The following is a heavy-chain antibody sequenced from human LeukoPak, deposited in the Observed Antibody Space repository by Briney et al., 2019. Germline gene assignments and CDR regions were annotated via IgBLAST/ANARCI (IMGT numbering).Heavy chain of an antibody. CDR2: SSYTGATT. Sequence: PGGSLRLSCAASGFTFSSYGMHWVRQAPGKGLEWVAVSSYTGATTYYADSVQGRFTISRDNSKNTLYLQMNSLKAEDTAIYYCAKEADIYTWGTYRGAFDYWGRGTLVTVSS. D-gene: IGHD3-16*02. J-gene: IGHJ4*02. V-gene: IGHV3-30*18. CDR3: AKEADIYTWGTYRGAFDY. CDR1: GFTFSSYG.